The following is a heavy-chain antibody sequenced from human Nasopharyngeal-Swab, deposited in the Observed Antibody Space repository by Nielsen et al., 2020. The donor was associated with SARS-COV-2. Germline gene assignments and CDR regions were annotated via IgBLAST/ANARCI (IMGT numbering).Heavy chain of an antibody. CDR3: ARVIAAALDY. J-gene: IGHJ4*02. Sequence: GSLRLSCAVYGGSFSGYYWSWIRQPPGKGLEWIGEINHSGSTNYNPSLKSRVTISVDTSKNQFSLKLSSVNAADTAVYYCARVIAAALDYWGQGTLVTVSS. V-gene: IGHV4-34*01. CDR1: GGSFSGYY. D-gene: IGHD6-13*01. CDR2: INHSGST.